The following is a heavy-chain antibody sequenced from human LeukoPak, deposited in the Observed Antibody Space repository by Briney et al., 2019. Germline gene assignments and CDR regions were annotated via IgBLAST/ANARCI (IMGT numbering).Heavy chain of an antibody. V-gene: IGHV4-39*07. J-gene: IGHJ4*02. Sequence: SETLSLTCTVSGGSISSSSYHLGWIRQPPGKGLEWIGSIYYSGSTYYNPSLKSRVTISVDRSKNQFSLKLSSVTAADTAVYYCATENGFNDYWGQGTLVTVSS. CDR1: GGSISSSSYH. CDR3: ATENGFNDY. CDR2: IYYSGST. D-gene: IGHD2-8*01.